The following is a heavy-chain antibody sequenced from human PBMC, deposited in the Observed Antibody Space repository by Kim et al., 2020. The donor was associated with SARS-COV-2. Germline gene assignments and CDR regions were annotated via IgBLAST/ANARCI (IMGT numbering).Heavy chain of an antibody. CDR1: GYTLTELS. J-gene: IGHJ5*02. D-gene: IGHD3-10*01. CDR2: FDPEDGET. Sequence: ASVKVSCKVSGYTLTELSMHWVRQAPGKGLEWMGGFDPEDGETIYAQKFQGRVTMTEDTSTDTAYMELSSLRSEDTAVYYCATARRRGGFGGNWFDPWGQGTLVTVSS. CDR3: ATARRRGGFGGNWFDP. V-gene: IGHV1-24*01.